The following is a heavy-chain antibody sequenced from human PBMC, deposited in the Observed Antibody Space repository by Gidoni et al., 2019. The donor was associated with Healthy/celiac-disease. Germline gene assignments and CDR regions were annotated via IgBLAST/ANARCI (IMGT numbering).Heavy chain of an antibody. D-gene: IGHD1-20*01. Sequence: QVQLQESGPGLVKPSETLSLTCTVSGGSVSSGSYYWSWIRQPPGKGLEWIGYIYYSGSTNYNPSLKSRVTISVDTSKNQFSLKLSSVTAADTAVYYCARDRYETQHAFVIWGQGTMVTVSS. J-gene: IGHJ3*02. CDR1: GGSVSSGSYY. V-gene: IGHV4-61*01. CDR2: IYYSGST. CDR3: ARDRYETQHAFVI.